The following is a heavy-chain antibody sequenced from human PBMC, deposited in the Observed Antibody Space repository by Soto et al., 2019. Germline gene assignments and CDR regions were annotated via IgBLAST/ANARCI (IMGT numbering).Heavy chain of an antibody. V-gene: IGHV1-69*13. D-gene: IGHD2-15*01. CDR1: GGAFDNYA. J-gene: IGHJ6*02. Sequence: SVKVSCKASGGAFDNYAVSWVRQAPGQGLEWMGGIIPMFETVNYAQRFQGRLTIAADESTSTAYMELTSLTSADTAIYFCARGLRTGNYGMDVWGQGTTVTVSS. CDR2: IIPMFETV. CDR3: ARGLRTGNYGMDV.